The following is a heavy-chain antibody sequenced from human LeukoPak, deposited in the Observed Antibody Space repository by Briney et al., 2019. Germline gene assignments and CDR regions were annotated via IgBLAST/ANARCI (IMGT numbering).Heavy chain of an antibody. V-gene: IGHV3-15*01. CDR3: TTDGETESYRRSGDILTG. J-gene: IGHJ4*02. CDR2: IKSKTDGGTT. CDR1: GFTFSNAW. Sequence: GGSLRLSCAASGFTFSNAWMSWVRQAPGKGLEWVGRIKSKTDGGTTDYAAPVKGRFTISRDDSKDTLYLQMNSLKTEDTAVYYCTTDGETESYRRSGDILTGWGQGTLVTVSS. D-gene: IGHD3-9*01.